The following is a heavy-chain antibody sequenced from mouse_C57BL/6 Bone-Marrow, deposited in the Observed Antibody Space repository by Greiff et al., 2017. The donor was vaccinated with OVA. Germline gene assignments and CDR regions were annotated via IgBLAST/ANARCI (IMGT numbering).Heavy chain of an antibody. CDR2: IHPNSGST. CDR3: ARSITTVVARNFDY. Sequence: QVQLQQPGAELVKPGASVKLSCKASGYTFTSYWMHWVKQRPGQGLEWIGMIHPNSGSTNYNEKFKSKATLTVDKSSSTAYMQLSSLTSEDSAVYYCARSITTVVARNFDYWGQGTTLTVSS. V-gene: IGHV1-64*01. J-gene: IGHJ2*01. D-gene: IGHD1-1*01. CDR1: GYTFTSYW.